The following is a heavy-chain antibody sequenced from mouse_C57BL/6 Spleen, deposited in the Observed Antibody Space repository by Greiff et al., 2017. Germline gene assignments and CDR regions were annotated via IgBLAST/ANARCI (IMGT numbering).Heavy chain of an antibody. CDR1: GFTFSDYY. Sequence: EVNVVESGGGLVQPGGSLKLSCAASGFTFSDYYMYWVRQTPEKRLEWVAYISNGGGSTYYPDTVKGRFTISRDNAKNTLYLQMSRLKSEDTAMYYCARPLTTVVATNAMDYWGQGTSVTVSS. J-gene: IGHJ4*01. V-gene: IGHV5-12*01. D-gene: IGHD1-1*01. CDR3: ARPLTTVVATNAMDY. CDR2: ISNGGGST.